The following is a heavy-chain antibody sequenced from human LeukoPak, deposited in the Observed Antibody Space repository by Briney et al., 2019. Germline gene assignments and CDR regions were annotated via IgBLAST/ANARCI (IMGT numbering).Heavy chain of an antibody. CDR1: RGSISSSSYY. J-gene: IGHJ4*01. Sequence: PSETLSLTCTVPRGSISSSSYYRGWIRQPPGNGLEWIGSIYYSGSTYYNPSLKGRVTISVDTSKNQFSLKLSSVTAADTAVYYCARGDDSSGVDYWGHGTLVTVSP. CDR3: ARGDDSSGVDY. D-gene: IGHD3-22*01. V-gene: IGHV4-39*07. CDR2: IYYSGST.